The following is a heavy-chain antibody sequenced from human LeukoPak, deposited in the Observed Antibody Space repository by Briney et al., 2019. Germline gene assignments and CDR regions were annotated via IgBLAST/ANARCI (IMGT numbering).Heavy chain of an antibody. Sequence: ASVKVSCKASGYTFTSYDINWVRQATGQGLEWMGWMNPNSGNTGYAQKFQGRVTMTRNTSISTAYMELSSLRSEDTAVYYCARGRGGGYCSSTSCYPGRRYYGMDVWGQGTMVTVSS. CDR1: GYTFTSYD. D-gene: IGHD2-2*01. J-gene: IGHJ6*02. V-gene: IGHV1-8*01. CDR3: ARGRGGGYCSSTSCYPGRRYYGMDV. CDR2: MNPNSGNT.